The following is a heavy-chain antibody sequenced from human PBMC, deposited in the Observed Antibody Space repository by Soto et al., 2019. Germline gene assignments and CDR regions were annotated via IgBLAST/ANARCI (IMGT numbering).Heavy chain of an antibody. D-gene: IGHD1-26*01. CDR1: GDSFNDYY. CDR2: INPNGGAT. V-gene: IGHV1-2*02. J-gene: IGHJ6*03. Sequence: VQLAQSGAEVKKPGASVKVSCKTSGDSFNDYYIHWVRQAPGQGLEWMGWINPNGGATKYAQKFQGRVTVTRDTSIRTVYMELSSLRSDDTAVYYCARESGGAPATLDYYYVYMDVWGKGSTVTVSS. CDR3: ARESGGAPATLDYYYVYMDV.